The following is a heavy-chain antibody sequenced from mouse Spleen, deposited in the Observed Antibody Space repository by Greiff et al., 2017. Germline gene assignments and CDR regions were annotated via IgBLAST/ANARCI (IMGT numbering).Heavy chain of an antibody. CDR2: INSNGGST. CDR1: GFTFSSYG. J-gene: IGHJ2*01. Sequence: EVQRVESGGGLVQPGGSLKLSCAASGFTFSSYGMSWVRQTPDKRLELVATINSNGGSTYYPDSVKGRFTISRDNAKNTLYLQMSSLKSEDTAMYYCAREGMGWLPYWGQGTTLTVSS. V-gene: IGHV5-6-3*01. D-gene: IGHD2-3*01. CDR3: AREGMGWLPY.